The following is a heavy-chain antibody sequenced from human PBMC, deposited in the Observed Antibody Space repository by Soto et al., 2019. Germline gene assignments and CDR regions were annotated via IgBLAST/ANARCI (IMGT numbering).Heavy chain of an antibody. D-gene: IGHD6-13*01. CDR1: GFTFSSYA. CDR3: AKEDLSVAAGTRGPFDY. Sequence: GGSLRLSCAASGFTFSSYAMSWVRQAPGKGLEWVSAISGSGGSTYYADSVKGRFTISRDNSKNTLYLQMNSLRAEDTAVYYCAKEDLSVAAGTRGPFDYWGQGTLVTVSS. CDR2: ISGSGGST. J-gene: IGHJ4*02. V-gene: IGHV3-23*01.